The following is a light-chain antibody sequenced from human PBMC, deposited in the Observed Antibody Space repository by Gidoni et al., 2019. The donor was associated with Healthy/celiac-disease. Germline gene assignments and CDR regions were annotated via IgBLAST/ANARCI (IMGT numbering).Light chain of an antibody. V-gene: IGKV3-15*01. CDR1: QSVSSN. CDR3: QQYNNWPPCS. J-gene: IGKJ2*04. CDR2: GAS. Sequence: EIVMTHSPATLSVSPGERATLSCRASQSVSSNLAWYQQKPGQAPRLLIYGASTRATGIPARFSGSGSGTEFTLTISSLQSEDFAVYYCQQYNNWPPCSFGQXTKLEIK.